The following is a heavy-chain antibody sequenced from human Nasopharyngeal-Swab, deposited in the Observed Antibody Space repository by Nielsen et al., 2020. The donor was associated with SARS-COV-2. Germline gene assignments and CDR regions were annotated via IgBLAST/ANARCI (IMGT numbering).Heavy chain of an antibody. V-gene: IGHV3-9*01. Sequence: SLKISCAASGFTFEDYAMHWVRQAPGKGLEWVSGISWNSGRIGYADSVKGRFTISRDNAKSSLFLQMNSLRAEDTALYYCAKDLGIAVAGTGHDLWGQGTLVTVSS. CDR1: GFTFEDYA. CDR3: AKDLGIAVAGTGHDL. CDR2: ISWNSGRI. J-gene: IGHJ5*02. D-gene: IGHD6-19*01.